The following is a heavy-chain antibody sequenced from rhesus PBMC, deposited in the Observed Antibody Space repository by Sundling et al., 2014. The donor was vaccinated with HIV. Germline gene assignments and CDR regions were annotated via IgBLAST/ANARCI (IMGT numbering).Heavy chain of an antibody. CDR2: IYVNSANT. D-gene: IGHD6-31*01. J-gene: IGHJ3*01. V-gene: IGHV4S10*01. Sequence: QVQLQESGPGVVKPSETLSLTCAVSGGSISDSYRWSWIRQPPGKGLEWIGNIYVNSANTYYNPSLKTRVTISKDTSKNQFSLNLTSVTAADTAVYYCARIYSGFSFDAFDFWGQGLRVTVSS. CDR3: ARIYSGFSFDAFDF. CDR1: GGSISDSYR.